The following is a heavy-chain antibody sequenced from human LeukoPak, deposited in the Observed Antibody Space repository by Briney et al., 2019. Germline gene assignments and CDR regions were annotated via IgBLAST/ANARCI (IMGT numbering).Heavy chain of an antibody. CDR1: GDSISSYD. CDR3: ARQVPDYNDGSGSPIWFDP. J-gene: IGHJ5*02. CDR2: ISHSGST. V-gene: IGHV4-59*08. D-gene: IGHD3-22*01. Sequence: PSETLSLTCTVSGDSISSYDWSWIRQPPGEGLEWIGYISHSGSTNYYPSLKSRVTISLDTSKNQFSLKLTSVTAADTAVYYCARQVPDYNDGSGSPIWFDPWGQGSMVTVSS.